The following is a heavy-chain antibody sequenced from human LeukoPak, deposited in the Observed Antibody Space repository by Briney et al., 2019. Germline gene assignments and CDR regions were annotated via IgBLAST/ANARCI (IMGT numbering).Heavy chain of an antibody. CDR3: ARDRGYSYGENWFDP. D-gene: IGHD5-18*01. Sequence: PGGSLRLSCAASGITFSSYAMHWVRQAPGKGLEWVAVISYDGSNKYYADSVRGRFTISRDNSKNTLYLQMNSLRAEDTAVYYCARDRGYSYGENWFDPWGQGTLVTVSS. J-gene: IGHJ5*02. CDR1: GITFSSYA. CDR2: ISYDGSNK. V-gene: IGHV3-30-3*01.